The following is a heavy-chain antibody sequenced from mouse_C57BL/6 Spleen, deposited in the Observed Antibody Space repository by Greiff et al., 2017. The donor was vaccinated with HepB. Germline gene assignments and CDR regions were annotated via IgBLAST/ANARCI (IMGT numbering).Heavy chain of an antibody. CDR3: ARGYYGSSLYYYAMDY. J-gene: IGHJ4*01. D-gene: IGHD1-1*01. Sequence: EVKLVESGGGLVKPGGSLKLSCAASGFTFSSYAMSWVRQTPEKRLEWVATISDGGSYTYYPDNVKGRFTISRDNAKNNLYLQMSHRKSEDTAMYYCARGYYGSSLYYYAMDYWGQGTSVTVSS. CDR1: GFTFSSYA. V-gene: IGHV5-4*03. CDR2: ISDGGSYT.